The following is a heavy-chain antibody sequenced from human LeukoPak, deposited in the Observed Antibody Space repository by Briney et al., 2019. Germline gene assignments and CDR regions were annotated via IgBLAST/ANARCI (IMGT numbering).Heavy chain of an antibody. D-gene: IGHD3-10*01. Sequence: SETLSLTCTVSGGSMSGFFWTWIRQPPGRALEWIGSIYYSGSSTKYNPSLKSRVTISVDTSKSQFSLNLNSATAADTAVYYCARTSRHFYGSGTNLTPWPAGMDVWGQGTTATVSS. J-gene: IGHJ6*02. CDR2: IYYSGSST. V-gene: IGHV4-59*01. CDR1: GGSMSGFF. CDR3: ARTSRHFYGSGTNLTPWPAGMDV.